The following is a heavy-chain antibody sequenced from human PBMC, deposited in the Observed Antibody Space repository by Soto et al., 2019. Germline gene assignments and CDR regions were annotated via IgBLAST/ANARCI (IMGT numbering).Heavy chain of an antibody. CDR3: AREGIETAPFLRRMDV. CDR1: GGTFRSHA. J-gene: IGHJ6*02. D-gene: IGHD6-13*01. V-gene: IGHV1-69*13. CDR2: ITPIFGTA. Sequence: SSVKVSCQASGGTFRSHAINWGRQAPGRRLEWMGGITPIFGTANYAQKFQGRVTTTADESTSTAYMERSSLRAEDTAVYYCAREGIETAPFLRRMDVWAQGTTLPASS.